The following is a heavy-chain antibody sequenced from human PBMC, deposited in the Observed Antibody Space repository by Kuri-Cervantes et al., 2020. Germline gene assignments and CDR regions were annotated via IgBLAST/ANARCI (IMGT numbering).Heavy chain of an antibody. J-gene: IGHJ4*02. CDR2: ISWNSGSI. CDR1: GFTFDDYA. D-gene: IGHD1-26*01. CDR3: AKDRSSGSYPGGGYYFDY. V-gene: IGHV3-9*01. Sequence: SLRLSCAASGFTFDDYAMHWVRQAPGKGLEWVSGISWNSGSIGYADSVKGRFTISRDNAKNSLYLQMNSLRAEDTALYYCAKDRSSGSYPGGGYYFDYWGQGTLVTVSS.